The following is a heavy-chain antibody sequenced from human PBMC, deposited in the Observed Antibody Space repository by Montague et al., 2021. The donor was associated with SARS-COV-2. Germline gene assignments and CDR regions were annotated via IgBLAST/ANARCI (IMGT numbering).Heavy chain of an antibody. CDR3: AREHDFWSGYSLPRGYYYYGMDV. V-gene: IGHV3-48*03. CDR2: ISSSGSTI. D-gene: IGHD3-3*01. J-gene: IGHJ6*02. Sequence: SLRLSCAASGFTFSSYEMNWVRQAPGKGLEWVSYISSSGSTIYYADSVKGRFTISRDNAKNSLYLQMNSLRAEDTAVYYCAREHDFWSGYSLPRGYYYYGMDVWGQGTTVTVSS. CDR1: GFTFSSYE.